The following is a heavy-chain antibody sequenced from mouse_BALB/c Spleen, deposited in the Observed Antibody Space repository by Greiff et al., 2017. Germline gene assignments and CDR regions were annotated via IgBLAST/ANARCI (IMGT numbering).Heavy chain of an antibody. Sequence: QVQLQQPGAELVKPGASVKLSCKASGYTFTSYWMHWVKQRPGQGLEWIGEINPSNGRTNYNEKFKSKATLTVDKSSSTAYMQLSSLTSEDSAVYYCARRLLNYYAMDYWGQGTSVTVSS. CDR3: ARRLLNYYAMDY. J-gene: IGHJ4*01. V-gene: IGHV1S81*02. D-gene: IGHD3-3*01. CDR2: INPSNGRT. CDR1: GYTFTSYW.